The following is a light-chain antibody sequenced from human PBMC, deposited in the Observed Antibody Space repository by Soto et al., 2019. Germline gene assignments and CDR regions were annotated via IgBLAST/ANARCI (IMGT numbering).Light chain of an antibody. CDR1: SSDVGSYNS. V-gene: IGLV2-14*03. Sequence: QSALTQPASVSGSPGQSITISCTGSSSDVGSYNSVSWYQQHPGKVPKLVIYDVVNRPSGISNRFSGSKSGNTASLTISGLQAEDEAHYYCSSYTSISASVIFGGGTKVTVL. CDR2: DVV. CDR3: SSYTSISASVI. J-gene: IGLJ2*01.